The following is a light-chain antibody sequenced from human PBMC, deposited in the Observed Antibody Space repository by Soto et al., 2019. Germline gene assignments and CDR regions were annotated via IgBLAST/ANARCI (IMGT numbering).Light chain of an antibody. CDR2: DAS. V-gene: IGKV3-11*01. Sequence: EILLTQSPGTLSLSPAERATLSCGASQSVSSYLAWYQQKPGQAPRLLIYDASNRATGIPARFSGSGSATDFTLTISSLEPEDFAVYYCQQRSSWITFGQGTRLEIK. CDR3: QQRSSWIT. CDR1: QSVSSY. J-gene: IGKJ5*01.